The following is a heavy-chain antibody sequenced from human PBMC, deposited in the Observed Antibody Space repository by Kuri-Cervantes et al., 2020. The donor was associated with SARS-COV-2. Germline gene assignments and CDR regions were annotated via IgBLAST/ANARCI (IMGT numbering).Heavy chain of an antibody. CDR3: ARSKGLGGFWSVSYAGLDY. CDR2: IQEDGNEK. CDR1: GFTFSKYW. Sequence: GGSLRLSCAASGFTFSKYWMNWVRQAPGKWLEWVANIQEDGNEKYYVDSVKGRFTISRDNARNSLDLLLKSLRVEDTAVYYCARSKGLGGFWSVSYAGLDYWGQGTLVTVSS. D-gene: IGHD3-3*01. V-gene: IGHV3-7*01. J-gene: IGHJ4*02.